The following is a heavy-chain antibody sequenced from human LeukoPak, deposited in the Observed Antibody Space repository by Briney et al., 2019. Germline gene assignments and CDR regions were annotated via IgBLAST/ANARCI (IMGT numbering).Heavy chain of an antibody. CDR2: IYSGGST. D-gene: IGHD3-10*01. V-gene: IGHV3-53*01. CDR3: ARAGGYYYGMDV. CDR1: GFTVSSNY. Sequence: GGSLRLSCAASGFTVSSNYMSWVRQAPGKELEWVSVIYSGGSTYYADSVKGRFTISRDNPKNTLYLQMNSLRAEDTAVYYCARAGGYYYGMDVWGQGTTVTVSS. J-gene: IGHJ6*02.